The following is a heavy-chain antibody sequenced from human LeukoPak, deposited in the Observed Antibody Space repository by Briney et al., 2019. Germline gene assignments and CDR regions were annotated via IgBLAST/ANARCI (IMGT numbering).Heavy chain of an antibody. D-gene: IGHD2-2*01. V-gene: IGHV3-23*01. J-gene: IGHJ5*02. CDR1: GFTFSNHA. CDR2: ISSGSGST. Sequence: GGSLRLSCAASGFTFSNHAMTWVRQAPGKGLEWVSTISSGSGSTYYADSVKGRFTNSRDNFKNTLYLQMNSLRVEDTAVYYCAKAIGQEVPAASRWYDPWGRGTLVIVSS. CDR3: AKAIGQEVPAASRWYDP.